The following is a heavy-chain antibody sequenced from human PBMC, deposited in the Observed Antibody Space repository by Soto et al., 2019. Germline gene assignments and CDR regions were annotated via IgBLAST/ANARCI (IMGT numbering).Heavy chain of an antibody. CDR1: GFTFSSCW. D-gene: IGHD2-2*01. J-gene: IGHJ6*02. Sequence: PGGSLRLSCAASGFTFSSCWMHWVRQAPGKGLVWVSRINSDGSGTTYADSVKGRFTISRDNAKNTLYLQMNSLRAEDTAVYYCARDPDIVIIPAATDAMDVWGQGTTVTV. V-gene: IGHV3-74*01. CDR3: ARDPDIVIIPAATDAMDV. CDR2: INSDGSGT.